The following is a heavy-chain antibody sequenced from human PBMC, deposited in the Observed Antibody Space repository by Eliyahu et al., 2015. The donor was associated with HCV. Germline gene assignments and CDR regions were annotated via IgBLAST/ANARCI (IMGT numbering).Heavy chain of an antibody. CDR1: GFTFSSYS. CDR2: ISSSSSTI. D-gene: IGHD1-26*01. V-gene: IGHV3-48*01. J-gene: IGHJ4*02. Sequence: EVQLVESGGGLVQPGGSLRLSCAASGFTFSSYSMNWVRQAPGKGLEWVSYISSSSSTIYYADSVKGRFTISRDNAKNSLYLQMNSLRAEDTAVYYCARDRSGSYCPTDYWGQGTLVTVSS. CDR3: ARDRSGSYCPTDY.